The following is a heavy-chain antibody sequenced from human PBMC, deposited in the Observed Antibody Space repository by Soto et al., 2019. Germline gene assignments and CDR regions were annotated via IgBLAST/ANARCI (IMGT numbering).Heavy chain of an antibody. D-gene: IGHD3-3*01. V-gene: IGHV3-23*01. Sequence: PGGSLRLSCAASGFTFSSYAMSWVRQAPGKGLDWVSAISGSGGSTYYADSVKGRFTISRDNSKNTLYLQMNSLRAEDTAVYYCAKGGITIFGYENPGYYYYYMGYRGKGTTVTVSS. CDR2: ISGSGGST. J-gene: IGHJ6*03. CDR3: AKGGITIFGYENPGYYYYYMGY. CDR1: GFTFSSYA.